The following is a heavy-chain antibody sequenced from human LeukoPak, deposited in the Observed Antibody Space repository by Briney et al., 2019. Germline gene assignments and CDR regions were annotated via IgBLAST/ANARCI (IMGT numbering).Heavy chain of an antibody. CDR1: GYTFTGYY. D-gene: IGHD4-23*01. J-gene: IGHJ3*02. Sequence: ASVKVSCKASGYTFTGYYMHWVRQAPGQGLEWMGWINPNSGGTKYAQKFQGRVTMTRDTSISTAYMELSRLRSDDTAVYYCARESSTVVNVGAFDIWGQGTMVTASS. V-gene: IGHV1-2*02. CDR3: ARESSTVVNVGAFDI. CDR2: INPNSGGT.